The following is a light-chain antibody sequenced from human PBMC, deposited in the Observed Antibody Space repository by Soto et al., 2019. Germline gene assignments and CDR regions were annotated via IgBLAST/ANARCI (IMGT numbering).Light chain of an antibody. CDR1: QSVRNNY. J-gene: IGKJ5*01. Sequence: ETVLTQSPGTLSLSPVEIATLSCRASQSVRNNYLAWYQQKPGQAPRLLISGASSRAAGIPDRFSGSGSETDFTLTISRLEPEDFALYFCQQYGNPRITFGQGTRLEIK. CDR3: QQYGNPRIT. V-gene: IGKV3-20*01. CDR2: GAS.